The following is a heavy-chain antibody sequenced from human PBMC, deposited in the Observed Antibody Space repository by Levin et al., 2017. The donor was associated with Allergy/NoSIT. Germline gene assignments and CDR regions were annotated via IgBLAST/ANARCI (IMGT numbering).Heavy chain of an antibody. CDR1: GFTFTSHA. Sequence: GESLKISCEASGFTFTSHAMNWVRQTPGKGLEWVSSISGSGDSTMYAASVKGRFTISSDSSKNTLFLQMNSLRADDTAIYYCTRSQDAAMVGGVAFDFWNQGTMVTVAS. CDR3: TRSQDAAMVGGVAFDF. CDR2: ISGSGDST. V-gene: IGHV3-23*01. D-gene: IGHD5-18*01. J-gene: IGHJ3*01.